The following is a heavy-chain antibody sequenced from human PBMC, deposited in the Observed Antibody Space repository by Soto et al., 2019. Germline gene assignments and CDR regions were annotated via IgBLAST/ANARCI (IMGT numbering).Heavy chain of an antibody. V-gene: IGHV1-18*01. J-gene: IGHJ4*02. Sequence: QVQLVQSGAEVKKPGASVKVSCKASGYTFTSNGISWVRQAPGQGLEWMGWISANSGNTNYAETLKGRVNMTTEASTTPAYMELRSLRSDDTAVYYCARDRNHGLDNWGQGTLVTVSS. CDR3: ARDRNHGLDN. CDR2: ISANSGNT. D-gene: IGHD1-1*01. CDR1: GYTFTSNG.